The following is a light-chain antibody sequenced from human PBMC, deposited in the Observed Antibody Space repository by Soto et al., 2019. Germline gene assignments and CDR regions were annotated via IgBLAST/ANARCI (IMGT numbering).Light chain of an antibody. CDR2: WAS. CDR3: QQYYSTFIT. V-gene: IGKV4-1*01. Sequence: DIVMTQSPDSLAVSLGERATINCKSSQSVLYSSNNKNYLAWYQQKPGQPPKLLIYWASTRESGVPDRFSGSGSGTDFTLTISSLQAEDVAVYYYQQYYSTFITFGQGTRLEIK. J-gene: IGKJ5*01. CDR1: QSVLYSSNNKNY.